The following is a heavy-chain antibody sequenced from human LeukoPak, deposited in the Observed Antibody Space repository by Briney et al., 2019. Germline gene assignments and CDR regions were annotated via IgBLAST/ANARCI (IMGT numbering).Heavy chain of an antibody. CDR2: MYYGGST. V-gene: IGHV4-59*08. D-gene: IGHD2-15*01. CDR3: ARQVGYCSGGSCFYFDY. J-gene: IGHJ4*02. CDR1: GGSVSSYY. Sequence: SETLSLTCTVSGGSVSSYYWSWIRQPPGKGLEWIGYMYYGGSTYYNPSLKSRVTISVDTSKNQFSLKLSSVTAADTAVYYCARQVGYCSGGSCFYFDYWGQGTLVTVSS.